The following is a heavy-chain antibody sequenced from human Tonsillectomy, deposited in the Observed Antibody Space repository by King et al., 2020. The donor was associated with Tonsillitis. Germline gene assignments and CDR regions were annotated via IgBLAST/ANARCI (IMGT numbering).Heavy chain of an antibody. J-gene: IGHJ6*02. V-gene: IGHV4-59*01. Sequence: QLQESGPGLVKPSETLSLTCTVSGGSISSYYWSWIRQPPGKGLEWIGYIYYSGSTNYNPSLKSRVTISVDKSKNQFSLKLSSVTAADTAVYYCARDTYSGSGSYYNVVDVWGQGTTVTVSS. CDR3: ARDTYSGSGSYYNVVDV. D-gene: IGHD3-10*01. CDR2: IYYSGST. CDR1: GGSISSYY.